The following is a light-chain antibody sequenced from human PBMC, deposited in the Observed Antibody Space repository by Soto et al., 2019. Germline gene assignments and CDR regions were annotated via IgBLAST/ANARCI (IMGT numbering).Light chain of an antibody. CDR3: LLSYSDARSVV. V-gene: IGLV7-46*01. CDR1: TGAVTSGHY. CDR2: DTS. J-gene: IGLJ2*01. Sequence: QAVVTQEPSLTVSPGGTVTLTCGSITGAVTSGHYPYWFQQKPGQAPRTLIYDTSNKHSWTPARFSGSLLGGKAALTLSGAQPEDEAEYYCLLSYSDARSVVFGGGTQLTVL.